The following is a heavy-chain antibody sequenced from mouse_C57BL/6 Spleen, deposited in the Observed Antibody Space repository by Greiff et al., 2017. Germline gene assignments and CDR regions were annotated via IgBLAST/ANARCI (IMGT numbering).Heavy chain of an antibody. CDR2: IDPETGGT. J-gene: IGHJ3*01. Sequence: QVHVKQSGAELVRPGASVTLSCKASGYTFTDYEMHWVKQTPVHGLEWIGAIDPETGGTAYNQKFKGKAILTADKSSSTAYMELRSLTSEDSAVYYCTRGGYSNSGAYWGQGTLVTVSA. D-gene: IGHD2-5*01. CDR3: TRGGYSNSGAY. V-gene: IGHV1-15*01. CDR1: GYTFTDYE.